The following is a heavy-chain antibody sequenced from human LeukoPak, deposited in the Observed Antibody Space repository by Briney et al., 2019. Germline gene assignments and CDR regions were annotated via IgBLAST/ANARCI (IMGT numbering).Heavy chain of an antibody. CDR3: AKDLIAAPTKEYYFDY. J-gene: IGHJ4*02. V-gene: IGHV3-33*06. CDR2: IWYDGSNK. Sequence: PGGSLRLSCAASGFPFSSYGMHWVRQAPGKGLEWVAVIWYDGSNKYYADSVKGRFTISRDNSKNTLYLQMNSLRAEDTAVYYCAKDLIAAPTKEYYFDYWGQGTLVTVSS. D-gene: IGHD6-6*01. CDR1: GFPFSSYG.